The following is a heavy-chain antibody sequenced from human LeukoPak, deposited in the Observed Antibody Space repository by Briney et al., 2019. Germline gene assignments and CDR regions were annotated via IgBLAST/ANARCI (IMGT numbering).Heavy chain of an antibody. CDR1: GFSFSDYY. J-gene: IGHJ4*02. V-gene: IGHV3-11*04. CDR2: ISASGTSI. D-gene: IGHD2-2*01. Sequence: NSGGSLRLSCATSGFSFSDYYMSWICQAPGKGLECVSFISASGTSISYADSVKGRFTISRDNAKNSLYLQMNSLRPEDTAVYYCARHCTRASCYSFDYWGQGTLVTICS. CDR3: ARHCTRASCYSFDY.